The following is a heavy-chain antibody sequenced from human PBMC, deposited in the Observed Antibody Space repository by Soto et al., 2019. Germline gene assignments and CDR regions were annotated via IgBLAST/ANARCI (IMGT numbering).Heavy chain of an antibody. D-gene: IGHD3-3*01. V-gene: IGHV1-2*02. CDR3: ARGVVGVYDFWSGHYGMDV. Sequence: ASVKVSCKTSGYTFSDNYLHWVRQAPGQGLEWIGWISPKSGGTNYAQKFQGRVTMTRDTSISTAYMELSRLRSDDTAVYYCARGVVGVYDFWSGHYGMDVWGQGTTVTVSS. CDR2: ISPKSGGT. CDR1: GYTFSDNY. J-gene: IGHJ6*02.